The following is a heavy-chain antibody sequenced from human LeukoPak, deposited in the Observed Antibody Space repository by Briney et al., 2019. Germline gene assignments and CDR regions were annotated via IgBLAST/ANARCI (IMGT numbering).Heavy chain of an antibody. D-gene: IGHD6-13*01. Sequence: ASVKVSCKASGYTFTSYAMHWVRQAPGQRLEWMGWINAGNGNTKYSQKFQGRDTITRDTSASTAYMELSSLRSEDTAVYYCARESAAAGVRYFDPWGQGTLVTVSS. CDR2: INAGNGNT. CDR1: GYTFTSYA. V-gene: IGHV1-3*01. CDR3: ARESAAAGVRYFDP. J-gene: IGHJ5*02.